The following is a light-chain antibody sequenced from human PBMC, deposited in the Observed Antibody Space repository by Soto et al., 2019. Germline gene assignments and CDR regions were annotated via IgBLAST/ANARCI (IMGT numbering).Light chain of an antibody. Sequence: EIVLTQSPATLSLSPGERATLSCRASQSVSSYLAWYQQKPGQAPRLLIYDASNRATGIPARFSGSGSGTDVTLTISSLEPEDFAVYYCQQRSNRPWTFGQGTKVEIK. CDR3: QQRSNRPWT. CDR2: DAS. CDR1: QSVSSY. V-gene: IGKV3-11*01. J-gene: IGKJ1*01.